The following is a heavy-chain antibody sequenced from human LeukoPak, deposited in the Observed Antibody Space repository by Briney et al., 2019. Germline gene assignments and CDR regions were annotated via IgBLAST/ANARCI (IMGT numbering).Heavy chain of an antibody. CDR2: IRYDGSNK. Sequence: GGSLRLSCAASGFTFSSYGMHWVRQAPGKRLEWVAFIRYDGSNKYYADSVKGRFTISRDNSKNTLYLQMNSLRAEDTAVYYCAKGDRGYSYGCSLDYWGQGTLVTVSS. CDR3: AKGDRGYSYGCSLDY. J-gene: IGHJ4*02. V-gene: IGHV3-30*02. CDR1: GFTFSSYG. D-gene: IGHD5-18*01.